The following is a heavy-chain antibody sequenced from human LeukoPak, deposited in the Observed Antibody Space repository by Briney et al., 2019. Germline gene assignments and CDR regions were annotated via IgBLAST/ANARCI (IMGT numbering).Heavy chain of an antibody. CDR3: ASPYSSRWYELCY. CDR1: GFTFSSYS. V-gene: IGHV3-21*01. Sequence: GGSLRLSCAASGFTFSSYSMNWVPQAPGKGLEWVSSISSSSSYIYYGDSVKGRFTISRDNAKNSLYLQMNSLRAEDTAVYYCASPYSSRWYELCYWGQGTLVTVSS. J-gene: IGHJ4*02. CDR2: ISSSSSYI. D-gene: IGHD6-13*01.